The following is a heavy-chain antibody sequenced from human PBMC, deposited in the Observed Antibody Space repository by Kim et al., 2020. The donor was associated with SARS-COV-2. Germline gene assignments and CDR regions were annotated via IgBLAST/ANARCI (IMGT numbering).Heavy chain of an antibody. CDR3: ARHLRFLEWLHRRYYDYYGMDV. V-gene: IGHV3-11*01. D-gene: IGHD3-3*01. CDR2: ISSSGSTI. J-gene: IGHJ6*02. CDR1: GFTFSDYY. Sequence: GGSLRLSCAASGFTFSDYYMSWIRQAPGKGLEWVSYISSSGSTIYYADSVKGRFTISRDNAKNSLYLQMNSLRAEDTAVYYCARHLRFLEWLHRRYYDYYGMDVWGQGTTVTVSS.